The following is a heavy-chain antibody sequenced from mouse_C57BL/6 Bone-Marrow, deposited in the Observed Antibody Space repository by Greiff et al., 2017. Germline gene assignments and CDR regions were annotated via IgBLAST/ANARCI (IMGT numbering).Heavy chain of an antibody. Sequence: QVQLQQPGAELVKPGASVKLSCKASGYTFTSYWMHWVKQRPGQGLEWIGMIHPNSGSTNYNEKFKSKATLTVDKSSSTAYMQLSSLTSEDSAVYYCARHYYYGSSHFDYWGQGTTLTVSS. V-gene: IGHV1-64*01. CDR2: IHPNSGST. D-gene: IGHD1-1*01. CDR1: GYTFTSYW. J-gene: IGHJ2*01. CDR3: ARHYYYGSSHFDY.